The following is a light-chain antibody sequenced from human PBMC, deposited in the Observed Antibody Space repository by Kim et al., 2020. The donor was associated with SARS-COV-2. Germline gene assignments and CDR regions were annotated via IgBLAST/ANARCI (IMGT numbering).Light chain of an antibody. Sequence: QSVTISCSGTSTDFTTYNYVSWYQQHPGKAPKLIIYEITKRPSGVPDRFSGSKSGDTASLTVSGLQAEDEADYYCTSHANDNYVFGTGTKVTVL. CDR2: EIT. CDR3: TSHANDNYV. V-gene: IGLV2-8*01. CDR1: STDFTTYNY. J-gene: IGLJ1*01.